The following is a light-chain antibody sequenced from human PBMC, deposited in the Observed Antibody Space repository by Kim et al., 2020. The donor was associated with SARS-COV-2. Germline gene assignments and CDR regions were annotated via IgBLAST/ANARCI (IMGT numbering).Light chain of an antibody. J-gene: IGLJ2*01. CDR2: DNA. CDR1: TCERGGDYV. V-gene: IGLV1-40*01. Sequence: GGGGTVSWTGGTCERGGDYVHWYRLRPGRAPRRLSVDNANRPSGVPGRFSGSKSGSSASLAITGLQSEDEGDYYCQSYDSSLTALVFGGGTQLTVL. CDR3: QSYDSSLTALV.